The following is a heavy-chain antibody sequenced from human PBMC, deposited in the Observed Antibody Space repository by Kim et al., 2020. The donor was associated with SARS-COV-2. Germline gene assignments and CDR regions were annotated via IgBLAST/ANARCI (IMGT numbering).Heavy chain of an antibody. CDR3: ARGGMRIAGARSAFDI. CDR1: GSSITSSSSY. CDR2: ITYSGTT. Sequence: SETLSLTCGVSGSSITSSSSYWSWIRQRPGAGLEWVGSITYSGTTYYNPSLESRVAVSMDTSNNQVSLKLRSVTAADTAKYYCARGGMRIAGARSAFDIWGQGTMVTVSA. V-gene: IGHV4-31*11. J-gene: IGHJ3*02. D-gene: IGHD6-13*01.